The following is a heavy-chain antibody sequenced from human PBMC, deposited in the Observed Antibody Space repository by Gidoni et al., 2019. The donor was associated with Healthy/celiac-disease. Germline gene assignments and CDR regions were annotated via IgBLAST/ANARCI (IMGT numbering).Heavy chain of an antibody. D-gene: IGHD6-13*01. CDR3: ASTPYSSSWSGYYYYYMDV. Sequence: QVQLVQSGAEVKKPGSSVKVSGKASGGTFSSYAISWVRQAPGQGLEWMGGIIPIFGTATSAQKFQGRVTITADESTSTAYMELSSLRSEDTAVYYCASTPYSSSWSGYYYYYMDVWGKGTTVTVSS. V-gene: IGHV1-69*01. J-gene: IGHJ6*03. CDR1: GGTFSSYA. CDR2: IIPIFGTA.